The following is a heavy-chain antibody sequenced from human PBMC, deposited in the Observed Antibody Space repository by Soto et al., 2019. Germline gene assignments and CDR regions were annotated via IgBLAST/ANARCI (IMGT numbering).Heavy chain of an antibody. CDR3: AAGYSSSWYQNLDP. D-gene: IGHD6-13*01. V-gene: IGHV1-58*01. CDR2: IVVGSGNT. J-gene: IGHJ5*02. Sequence: SVKVSCKASGFTFTSSAVQWVRQARGQRLEWIGWIVVGSGNTNYAQKFQERVTITRDMSTSTAYMELSSLRSEDTAVYYCAAGYSSSWYQNLDPWGQGTLVTVS. CDR1: GFTFTSSA.